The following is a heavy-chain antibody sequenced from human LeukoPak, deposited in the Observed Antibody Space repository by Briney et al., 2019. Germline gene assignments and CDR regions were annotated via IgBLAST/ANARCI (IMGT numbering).Heavy chain of an antibody. CDR2: INPNSGGT. CDR1: GYTFTSYY. J-gene: IGHJ4*02. D-gene: IGHD5-18*01. CDR3: ARVSGYSYAEDY. V-gene: IGHV1-2*06. Sequence: GASVKVSCKASGYTFTSYYMHWVRQAPGQGLEWMGRINPNSGGTNYAQKFQGRVTMTRDTSISTAYMELSRLRSDDTAVYYCARVSGYSYAEDYWGQGTLVTVSS.